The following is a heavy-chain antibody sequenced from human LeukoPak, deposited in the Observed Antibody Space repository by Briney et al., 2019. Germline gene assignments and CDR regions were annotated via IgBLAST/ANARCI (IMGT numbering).Heavy chain of an antibody. D-gene: IGHD5-18*01. V-gene: IGHV3-23*01. J-gene: IGHJ4*02. Sequence: GGSLSLSCAASGFTFSSYAMSWVRQAPGKGLEWVSAISGSGGSTYYADSVKGRFTISRDKSKNTLYLQMNSLRAEDTAVYYCARDRDTAMGLWGQGTLVTVSS. CDR3: ARDRDTAMGL. CDR1: GFTFSSYA. CDR2: ISGSGGST.